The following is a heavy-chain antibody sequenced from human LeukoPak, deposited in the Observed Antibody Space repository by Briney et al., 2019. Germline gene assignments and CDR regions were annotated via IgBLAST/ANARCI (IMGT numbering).Heavy chain of an antibody. CDR2: IYYSGST. V-gene: IGHV4-31*03. CDR1: GGSISSGGYY. D-gene: IGHD1-26*01. J-gene: IGHJ4*02. Sequence: SETLSLTCTVSGGSISSGGYYWSWIRQHPGKGLEWIGYIYYSGSTYYNPSLKSRVTISVDTSKNQFSLKLSSVTAADTAVYYCARERSGSYSGFDYWGQGTLVTVSS. CDR3: ARERSGSYSGFDY.